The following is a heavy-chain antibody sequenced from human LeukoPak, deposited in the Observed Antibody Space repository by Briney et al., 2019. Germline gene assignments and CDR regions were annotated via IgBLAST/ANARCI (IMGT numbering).Heavy chain of an antibody. D-gene: IGHD7-27*01. CDR3: ARISNWGSSAYGMDV. CDR2: ISTYNGDS. CDR1: GYTFTSYG. Sequence: ASVKVSCKASGYTFTSYGISWVRQAPGQGLEWMGWISTYNGDSNYAQSLQGRGTLTTDTSTSTAYMELRSLSFDDTAVYYCARISNWGSSAYGMDVWGQGTTVTVSS. V-gene: IGHV1-18*01. J-gene: IGHJ6*02.